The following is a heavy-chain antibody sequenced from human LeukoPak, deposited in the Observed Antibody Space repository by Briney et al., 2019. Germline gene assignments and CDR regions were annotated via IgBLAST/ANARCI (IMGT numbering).Heavy chain of an antibody. D-gene: IGHD3-22*01. Sequence: SVKVSCKASGFTFTSSAVQWVRQARGQRLEWIGWIVVGSGNTNYAQKFQERVTITRDMSTSTAYMELSSLRSEDTAVYYCAAVALNYYDSSGLHAFDIWGQGTMVTVPS. CDR3: AAVALNYYDSSGLHAFDI. CDR2: IVVGSGNT. J-gene: IGHJ3*02. CDR1: GFTFTSSA. V-gene: IGHV1-58*01.